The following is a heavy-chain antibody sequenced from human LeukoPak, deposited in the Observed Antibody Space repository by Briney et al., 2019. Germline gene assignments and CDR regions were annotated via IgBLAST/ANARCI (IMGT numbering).Heavy chain of an antibody. Sequence: GGSLRLSCAASGFTFSTYAMSWVRQAPGKGLEWVSSISGRDGSTYYADSVKGRFTISRDNSKNTLYLQMNSLRAEGTAVYYCAKVGTQQLVHFDYWGQGTLVTVSS. CDR1: GFTFSTYA. CDR3: AKVGTQQLVHFDY. D-gene: IGHD6-13*01. CDR2: ISGRDGST. V-gene: IGHV3-23*01. J-gene: IGHJ4*02.